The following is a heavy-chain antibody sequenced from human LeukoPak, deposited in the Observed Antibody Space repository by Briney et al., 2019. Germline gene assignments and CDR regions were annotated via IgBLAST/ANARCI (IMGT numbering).Heavy chain of an antibody. CDR1: GGSISSYY. V-gene: IGHV4-59*01. CDR2: IYYSGST. J-gene: IGHJ6*03. Sequence: SETLSLTCTVSGGSISSYYWSWIRQPPGKGLEWIGYIYYSGSTNYNPSLKSRVTISVDTSKNQFSQKLSSVTAADTAVYYCARAGSADSYYYYMDVWGKGTTVTVSS. CDR3: ARAGSADSYYYYMDV. D-gene: IGHD3/OR15-3a*01.